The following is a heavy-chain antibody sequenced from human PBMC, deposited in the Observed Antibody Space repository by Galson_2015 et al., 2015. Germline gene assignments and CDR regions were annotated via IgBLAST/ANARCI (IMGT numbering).Heavy chain of an antibody. Sequence: SLRLSCAASGFTFRTYWMSWVRQAPGKGPEWVANIDQDESERYYADSVRGRFIITRDNAKNSLYLQLNSLRVEDTALYYCARDDCSVAGCYSGAAVDHWGQGTLVSVSS. CDR1: GFTFRTYW. J-gene: IGHJ4*02. CDR2: IDQDESER. V-gene: IGHV3-7*03. CDR3: ARDDCSVAGCYSGAAVDH. D-gene: IGHD2-21*02.